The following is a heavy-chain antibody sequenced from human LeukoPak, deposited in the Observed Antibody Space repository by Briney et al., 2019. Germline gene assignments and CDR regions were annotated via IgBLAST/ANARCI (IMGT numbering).Heavy chain of an antibody. Sequence: PGGSLRLPCTASGFTFSSAWMSWVRQAPGKGLEWVGLIKSKADGGTTHYAAPVKDRFTLSRDDSIRTLYLQMNNLKTEDTAVYYCAADIPSAIYPIDFWGQGALVTVST. D-gene: IGHD2-21*01. CDR2: IKSKADGGTT. CDR1: GFTFSSAW. J-gene: IGHJ4*02. V-gene: IGHV3-15*01. CDR3: AADIPSAIYPIDF.